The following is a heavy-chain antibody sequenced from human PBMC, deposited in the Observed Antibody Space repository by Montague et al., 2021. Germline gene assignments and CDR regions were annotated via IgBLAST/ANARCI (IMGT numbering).Heavy chain of an antibody. V-gene: IGHV3-21*01. CDR3: ARDYYGSGRGKDYFDD. D-gene: IGHD3-10*01. Sequence: SLRLSCAASGFIFRSYCMNWVRQAPGKGLEWVSSISISSSYIYYIDSVKGRFTISRDNAKNSLYLQMNSLRAEDTAVYYCARDYYGSGRGKDYFDDWGQGTLVTVSS. J-gene: IGHJ4*02. CDR2: ISISSSYI. CDR1: GFIFRSYC.